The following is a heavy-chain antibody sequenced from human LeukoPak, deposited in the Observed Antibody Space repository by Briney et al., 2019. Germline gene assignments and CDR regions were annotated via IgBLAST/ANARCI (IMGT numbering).Heavy chain of an antibody. Sequence: GASVKVSCKASGYTFTSYGISWVRQAPGQGLEWMGWISAYNGNTNYAQKLQGRVTMTTDTSTSTAYMELRSLRSDDTAVYYCARAQRCSSTSCYIGAYWGQGTLVTVSS. CDR3: ARAQRCSSTSCYIGAY. CDR2: ISAYNGNT. D-gene: IGHD2-2*02. V-gene: IGHV1-18*01. CDR1: GYTFTSYG. J-gene: IGHJ4*02.